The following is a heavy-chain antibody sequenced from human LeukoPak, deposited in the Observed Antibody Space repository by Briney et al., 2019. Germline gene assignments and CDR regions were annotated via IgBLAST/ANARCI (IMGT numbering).Heavy chain of an antibody. CDR3: ARAPLELGDWFDP. CDR1: GYTFTSYY. CDR2: INPSGGST. V-gene: IGHV1-46*01. J-gene: IGHJ5*02. D-gene: IGHD1-7*01. Sequence: ASVKVSCKASGYTFTSYYMQWVRQAPGQGLKWLGIINPSGGSTSYAQKFQGRVTITRDMSTSTVYMELSSLTSEDTAVYYCARAPLELGDWFDPWGQGTLVTVSS.